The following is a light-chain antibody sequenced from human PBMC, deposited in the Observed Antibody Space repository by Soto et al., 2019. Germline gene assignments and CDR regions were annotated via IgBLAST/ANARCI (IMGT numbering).Light chain of an antibody. CDR3: HQYGTSPST. CDR2: GAS. CDR1: QSVSSSY. Sequence: EIVLTQSPGTLSLSPGEIATLSCRASQSVSSSYLAWYQQRPGQAPRLLIYGASSRATGIPDRFSGSGSGTDFTLTINRLEPEDFAVYYCHQYGTSPSTFGQGTKVDIK. V-gene: IGKV3-20*01. J-gene: IGKJ1*01.